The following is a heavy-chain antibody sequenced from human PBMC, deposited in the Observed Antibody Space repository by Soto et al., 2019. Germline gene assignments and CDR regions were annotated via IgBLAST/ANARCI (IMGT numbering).Heavy chain of an antibody. CDR1: GYTFTSYG. Sequence: ASVKVSCKASGYTFTSYGISWVRQAPGQGLEWMGWISAYNGNTNYAQKLQGRVTMTTDTSTSTAYMELRSLRSDDTAVYYCARTTYCGDDCEAFDIWGQGTMVTVSS. CDR3: ARTTYCGDDCEAFDI. CDR2: ISAYNGNT. V-gene: IGHV1-18*01. J-gene: IGHJ3*02. D-gene: IGHD2-21*02.